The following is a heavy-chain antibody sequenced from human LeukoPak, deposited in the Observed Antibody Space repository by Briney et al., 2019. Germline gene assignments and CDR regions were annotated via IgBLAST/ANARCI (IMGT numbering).Heavy chain of an antibody. CDR1: GFTFSSYE. J-gene: IGHJ4*02. Sequence: PGGSLRLSCAASGFTFSSYEMNWVRQAPGKGLEWVSYISSSGSTIYYADSVKGRFTISRDNSKNTLYLQMNSLRAEDTAVYYCAKGYYDILTGYSIWGQGTLVTVSS. CDR2: ISSSGSTI. CDR3: AKGYYDILTGYSI. V-gene: IGHV3-48*03. D-gene: IGHD3-9*01.